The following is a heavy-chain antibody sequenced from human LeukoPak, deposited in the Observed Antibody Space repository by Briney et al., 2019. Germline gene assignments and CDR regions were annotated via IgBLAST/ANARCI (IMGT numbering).Heavy chain of an antibody. J-gene: IGHJ5*02. CDR3: ANTDPGAYRHWFDP. V-gene: IGHV4-39*07. CDR2: TYYSGST. Sequence: PSETLSLTCTASGGSISRPYYWSWIPQPPAKTLERFGSTYYSGSTYYNTSLKSRVTISLDTSNNQFSLRLSSVTAADTAMYYCANTDPGAYRHWFDPWGQGTLVTVAS. CDR1: GGSISRPYY. D-gene: IGHD2-2*02.